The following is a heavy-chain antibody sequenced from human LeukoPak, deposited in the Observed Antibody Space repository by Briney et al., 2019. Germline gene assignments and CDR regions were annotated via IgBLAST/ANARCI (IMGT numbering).Heavy chain of an antibody. D-gene: IGHD4-23*01. Sequence: GSLRLSCAASGFTFRRYEMNWVRQAPGKGLGWVSYISSSGSTIYYADSVKGRFTISRDNAKNSLYLQMNSLRAEDTAVYYCARDDYGGNYNWFDPWGQGTLVTVSS. CDR1: GFTFRRYE. J-gene: IGHJ5*02. CDR3: ARDDYGGNYNWFDP. V-gene: IGHV3-48*03. CDR2: ISSSGSTI.